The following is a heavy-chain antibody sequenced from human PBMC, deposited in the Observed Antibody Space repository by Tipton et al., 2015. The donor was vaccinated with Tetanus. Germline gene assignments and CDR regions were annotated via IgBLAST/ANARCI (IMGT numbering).Heavy chain of an antibody. CDR1: GGSISSYY. Sequence: LRLSCAVYGGSISSYYWSWIRQPPGKGLEWIGYIYYSGSTNYNPSLKSRVTISVDTSKNQFSLKLSSVTAADTAVYYCACNPNIAAAGTGEDSGWFDPWGQGTLVTVSS. J-gene: IGHJ5*02. V-gene: IGHV4-59*01. D-gene: IGHD6-13*01. CDR3: ACNPNIAAAGTGEDSGWFDP. CDR2: IYYSGST.